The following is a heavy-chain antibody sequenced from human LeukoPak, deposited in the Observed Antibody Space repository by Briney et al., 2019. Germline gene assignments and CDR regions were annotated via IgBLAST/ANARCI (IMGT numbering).Heavy chain of an antibody. CDR2: INHSGST. V-gene: IGHV4-34*01. CDR3: ARGVVLYSYYYDSSGYYRFDY. J-gene: IGHJ4*02. CDR1: GGSFRGYY. Sequence: SETLSLTCAVYGGSFRGYYWSWIRQPPGKGLEWIGEINHSGSTNYNPSLKSRVTISVDTSKNQFSLKLSSVTAADTAVYYCARGVVLYSYYYDSSGYYRFDYWGQGTLVTVSS. D-gene: IGHD3-22*01.